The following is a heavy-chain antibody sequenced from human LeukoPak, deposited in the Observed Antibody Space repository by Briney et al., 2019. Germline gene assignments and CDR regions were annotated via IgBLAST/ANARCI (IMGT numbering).Heavy chain of an antibody. CDR2: ISSHSIYI. D-gene: IGHD6-19*01. CDR3: ARVQRLGHGSRGSSDY. V-gene: IGHV3-21*04. CDR1: GFTFRTYS. Sequence: GGSLRLSCAASGFTFRTYSMNWVRQAPGKGLEWVSTISSHSIYIYYADSVKGRFTISRDNAKNLLYLQMNSLRAEDTAVYYCARVQRLGHGSRGSSDYWGQGTLVTVSS. J-gene: IGHJ4*02.